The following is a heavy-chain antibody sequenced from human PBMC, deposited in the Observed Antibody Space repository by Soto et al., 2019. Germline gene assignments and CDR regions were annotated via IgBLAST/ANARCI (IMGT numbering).Heavy chain of an antibody. CDR2: IIPIFGTA. CDR3: ARDSSGYYYYYYGMDV. D-gene: IGHD3-22*01. J-gene: IGHJ6*02. CDR1: GGTFSSYA. V-gene: IGHV1-69*13. Sequence: GASVKVSCKASGGTFSSYAISWVRQAPGQGLEWMGGIIPIFGTANYAQKFQGRVTITADESTSTAYMELRSLRSDDTAVYYCARDSSGYYYYYYGMDVWGQGTTVTVSS.